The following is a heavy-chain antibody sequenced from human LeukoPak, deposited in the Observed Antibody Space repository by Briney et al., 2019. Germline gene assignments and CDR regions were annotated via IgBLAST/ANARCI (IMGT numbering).Heavy chain of an antibody. CDR2: ISPNSGGT. CDR3: ASSAVVVAARFNWFDP. D-gene: IGHD2-15*01. CDR1: GYTFTGYY. V-gene: IGHV1-2*02. Sequence: ASVKVSCKASGYTFTGYYMHWVRQAPGQGLEWMGWISPNSGGTNYAQKFQGRVTMTRDTSISTAYMELSRLRSDDTAVYYCASSAVVVAARFNWFDPWGQGTLVTVSS. J-gene: IGHJ5*02.